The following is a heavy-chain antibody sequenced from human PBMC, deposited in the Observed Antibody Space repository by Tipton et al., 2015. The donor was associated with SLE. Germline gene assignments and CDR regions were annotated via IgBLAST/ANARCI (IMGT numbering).Heavy chain of an antibody. D-gene: IGHD3-22*01. J-gene: IGHJ4*02. CDR1: GGSISDYY. V-gene: IGHV4-34*01. Sequence: TLSLTCAVYGGSISDYYWSWIRQTPGEGLEWIGEINHSGGGRGSNYNPSLKSRVTMSVDTSKNQVSLKLHSVTAADTAVYYCARLKAYYDSGGIYRARGALDNWGQGTLVTVSS. CDR3: ARLKAYYDSGGIYRARGALDN. CDR2: INHSGGGRGS.